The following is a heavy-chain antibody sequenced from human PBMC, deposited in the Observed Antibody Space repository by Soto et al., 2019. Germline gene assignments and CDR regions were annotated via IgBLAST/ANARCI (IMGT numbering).Heavy chain of an antibody. Sequence: SVKVSCKASGGTFSSYTISWVRQAPGQGLEWMGRIIPILGIANYAQKFQGRVTITADKSTSTAYMELSSLRSEDTAVYYCARDEYCSSTSCYAWDYYYYYGMDVWGQ. CDR2: IIPILGIA. V-gene: IGHV1-69*04. CDR1: GGTFSSYT. CDR3: ARDEYCSSTSCYAWDYYYYYGMDV. D-gene: IGHD2-2*01. J-gene: IGHJ6*02.